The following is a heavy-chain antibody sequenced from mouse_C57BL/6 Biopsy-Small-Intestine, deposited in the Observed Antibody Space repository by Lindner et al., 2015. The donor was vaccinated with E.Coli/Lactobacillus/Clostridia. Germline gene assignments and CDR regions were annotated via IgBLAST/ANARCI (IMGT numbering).Heavy chain of an antibody. CDR2: MNPNSGNT. V-gene: IGHV1-84*02. CDR1: GYTFTNYD. CDR3: ATHTLYSGSWFYFEY. Sequence: SVKVSCKASGYTFTNYDINWVRQATGQGLEWMGWMNPNSGNTGYAQKFQGRVTITRNTSISTAYMELSSLRSEDTAVYYCATHTLYSGSWFYFEYWGQGTLVTVSS. J-gene: IGHJ2*01. D-gene: IGHD1-3*01.